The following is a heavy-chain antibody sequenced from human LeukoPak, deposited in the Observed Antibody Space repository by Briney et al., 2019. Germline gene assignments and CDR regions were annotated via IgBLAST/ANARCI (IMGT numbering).Heavy chain of an antibody. V-gene: IGHV4-61*02. CDR3: ARYSYGPGGFDY. D-gene: IGHD5-18*01. Sequence: SETLSLTCTVSGGSISSGSYYWSWIRQPAGKGLEWIGRIYTSGSTNYNPSLKSRVTISVDTSKNQFSLKLSSVTAADTAVYYCARYSYGPGGFDYWGQGTLVTVSS. CDR1: GGSISSGSYY. J-gene: IGHJ4*02. CDR2: IYTSGST.